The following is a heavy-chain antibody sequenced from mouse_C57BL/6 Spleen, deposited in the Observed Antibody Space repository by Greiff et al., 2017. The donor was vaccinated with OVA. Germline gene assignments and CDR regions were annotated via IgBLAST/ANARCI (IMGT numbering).Heavy chain of an antibody. CDR1: GYTFTSYW. CDR2: IDPSDSYT. CDR3: ARFFDY. V-gene: IGHV1-69*01. J-gene: IGHJ2*01. Sequence: QVQLKQPGAELVMPGASVKLSCKASGYTFTSYWMHWVKQRPGQGLEWIGEIDPSDSYTNYNQKFKGKSTLTVDKSSSTAYMQLSSLTSEDSAVYYCARFFDYWGQGTTLTVSS.